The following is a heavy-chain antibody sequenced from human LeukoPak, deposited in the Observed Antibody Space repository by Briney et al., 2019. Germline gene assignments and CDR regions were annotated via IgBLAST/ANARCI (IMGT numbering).Heavy chain of an antibody. CDR2: ISGSGGST. V-gene: IGHV3-23*01. CDR1: GSTFSSYA. J-gene: IGHJ4*02. CDR3: AKGDRSSTSCYIDF. D-gene: IGHD2-2*02. Sequence: GGSLRLSCAASGSTFSSYAMSWVRQAPGKGLEWVSIISGSGGSTYYADSVKGRFTISRDNSKNTLYLQMNSLRAEDTAVYYCAKGDRSSTSCYIDFWGQGTLVTVSS.